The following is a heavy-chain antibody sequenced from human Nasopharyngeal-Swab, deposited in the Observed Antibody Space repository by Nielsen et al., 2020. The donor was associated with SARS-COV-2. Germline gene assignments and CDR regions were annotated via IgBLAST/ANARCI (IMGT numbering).Heavy chain of an antibody. V-gene: IGHV4-39*01. D-gene: IGHD3-3*01. CDR3: ARHQEFTIFGVVIRGAFDI. J-gene: IGHJ3*02. CDR2: IYYSGST. Sequence: SETLSLTCTVSGGSISSSSYYWGWIRQPPGKGLEWTGSIYYSGSTYYNPSLKSRVTISVDTSKNQFSLKLSSVTAADTAVYYCARHQEFTIFGVVIRGAFDIWGQGTMATVSS. CDR1: GGSISSSSYY.